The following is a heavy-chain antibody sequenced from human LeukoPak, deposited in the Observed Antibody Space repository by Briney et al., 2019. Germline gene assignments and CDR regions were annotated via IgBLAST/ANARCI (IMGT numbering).Heavy chain of an antibody. J-gene: IGHJ4*02. D-gene: IGHD5-18*01. CDR3: ARGYSYGNGYFDY. V-gene: IGHV4-38-2*01. CDR1: GYSISSGYY. Sequence: SETLSLTCAVSGYSISSGYYWSWIRQPPGKGLEWIGSIYHSGSTYYNPSLKSRVTISVDTSKNQFSLKLSSVTAADTAVYYCARGYSYGNGYFDYWGQGTLVTVSS. CDR2: IYHSGST.